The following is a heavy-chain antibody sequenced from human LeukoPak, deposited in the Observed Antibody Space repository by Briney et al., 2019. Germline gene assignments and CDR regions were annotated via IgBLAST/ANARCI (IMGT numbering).Heavy chain of an antibody. CDR2: ISGSGGST. CDR1: GFTFSSYA. J-gene: IGHJ3*02. Sequence: GGSLRLSCAASGFTFSSYAMSWVRQAPGKGLEWVSAISGSGGSTYYADSVKGRFTISRDNAKNSLYLQMNSLRAEDTAVYYCARVGVTRDAFDIWGQGTMVTVSS. D-gene: IGHD2-21*02. CDR3: ARVGVTRDAFDI. V-gene: IGHV3-23*01.